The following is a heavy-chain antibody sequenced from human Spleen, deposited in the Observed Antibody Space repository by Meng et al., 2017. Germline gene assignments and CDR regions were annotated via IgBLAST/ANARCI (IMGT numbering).Heavy chain of an antibody. CDR2: IKQDESEK. Sequence: GESLKISCAASGFTFSSYWMTWVRQAPGKGLEWVANIKQDESEKHYVDSVKGRFTISRDNAKNSLYLQMNSLRVEDTAVYYCARDGEESSSWNYYYYYYGMDVWGQGTTVTVSS. CDR3: ARDGEESSSWNYYYYYYGMDV. V-gene: IGHV3-7*01. J-gene: IGHJ6*02. CDR1: GFTFSSYW. D-gene: IGHD6-13*01.